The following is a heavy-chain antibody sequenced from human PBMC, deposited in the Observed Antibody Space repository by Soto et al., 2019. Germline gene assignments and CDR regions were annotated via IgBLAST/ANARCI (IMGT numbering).Heavy chain of an antibody. V-gene: IGHV4-34*01. Sequence: QVQLQQWGAGLLKPSETLSLTCAVYGGSFSGYYWSWIRQPPGKGLAWIGEINHSGSTNYNPSLKSRVTISVDTSKNQFSLKLSSVTAADTAVYYCARRVAAAGRGWFDPWGQGTLVTVSS. CDR3: ARRVAAAGRGWFDP. CDR2: INHSGST. D-gene: IGHD6-13*01. J-gene: IGHJ5*02. CDR1: GGSFSGYY.